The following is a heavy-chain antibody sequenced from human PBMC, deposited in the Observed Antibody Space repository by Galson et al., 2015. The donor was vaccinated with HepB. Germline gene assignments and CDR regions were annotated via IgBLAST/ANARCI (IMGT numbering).Heavy chain of an antibody. CDR1: GFTFSSYA. J-gene: IGHJ4*02. CDR2: ISYDGSNK. Sequence: SLRLSCAASGFTFSSYAMHWVRQAPGKGLEWVAVISYDGSNKYYADSVKGRFTISRDNSKNTLYLQMNSLRAEDTAVYYCAGSNLAEFIGYWGQGTLVTVSS. CDR3: AGSNLAEFIGY. D-gene: IGHD4-11*01. V-gene: IGHV3-30*04.